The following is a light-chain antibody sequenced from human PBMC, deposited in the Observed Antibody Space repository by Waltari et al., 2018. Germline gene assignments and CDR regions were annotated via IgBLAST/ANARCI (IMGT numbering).Light chain of an antibody. V-gene: IGKV1-5*03. CDR2: MAS. J-gene: IGKJ2*01. Sequence: DIQMTQSTSTLSASVADRVTISCRASQSVGTWLAWYQQKPGKAPKLLIYMASSLESGVPSRFSGSGSGTEFTLTISGLQPDDFATYSCQQYSSFSTFGQGTKV. CDR3: QQYSSFST. CDR1: QSVGTW.